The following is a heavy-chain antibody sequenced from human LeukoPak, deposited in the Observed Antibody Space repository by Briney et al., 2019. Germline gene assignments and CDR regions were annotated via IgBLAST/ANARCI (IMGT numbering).Heavy chain of an antibody. V-gene: IGHV4-34*01. Sequence: SETLSLTCAVYGGSFSGYYWSWIRQPPGKGLEWIGEINHSGSTNYNPSLKSRVTISVDTSKNQFSLKLSSVTAADTAVYYCARLYYYDTKRVFDIWGQGTVVTVSS. D-gene: IGHD3-22*01. CDR1: GGSFSGYY. J-gene: IGHJ3*02. CDR3: ARLYYYDTKRVFDI. CDR2: INHSGST.